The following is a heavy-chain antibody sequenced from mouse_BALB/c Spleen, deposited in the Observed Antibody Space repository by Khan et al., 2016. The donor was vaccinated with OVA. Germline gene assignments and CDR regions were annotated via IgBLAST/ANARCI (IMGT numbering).Heavy chain of an antibody. D-gene: IGHD2-13*01. CDR1: GYSFTSYY. Sequence: EVQLVESGPELMKPGASVKISCKASGYSFTSYYIHWMIESHGTSLEWIGYIDPFSGATTYNQKFKGKATLTVDKSSNTAYIHLRNLTSEDSAVYYCTRHGDFAWFTYWGQGTLVTGSA. J-gene: IGHJ3*01. CDR2: IDPFSGAT. V-gene: IGHV1-31*01. CDR3: TRHGDFAWFTY.